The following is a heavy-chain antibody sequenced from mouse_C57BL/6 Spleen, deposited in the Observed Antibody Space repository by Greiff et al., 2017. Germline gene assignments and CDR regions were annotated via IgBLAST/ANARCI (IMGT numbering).Heavy chain of an antibody. D-gene: IGHD3-2*02. CDR2: IHPNSGST. Sequence: QVQLQQPGAELVKPGASVKLSCKASGYTFTSYWMHWVKQRPGQGLEWIGMIHPNSGSTNYNEKFKSKATLTVDKSSSTAYMQLSSLTSEDSAVYYCAPTAQATLFAYWGQGTLVTVSA. J-gene: IGHJ3*01. CDR3: APTAQATLFAY. V-gene: IGHV1-64*01. CDR1: GYTFTSYW.